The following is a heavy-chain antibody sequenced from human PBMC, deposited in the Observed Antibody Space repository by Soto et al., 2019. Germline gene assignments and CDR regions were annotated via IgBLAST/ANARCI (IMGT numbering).Heavy chain of an antibody. J-gene: IGHJ4*02. Sequence: QVQLLESGGVLVEPGGSLRLSCAASGFRFSDHYMTWIRQAPGKGLEWVSKISVSGTTMYYADFVKDRFTVSRDNAQNSLYLQINSLRADDTAVYYCVGLSYCYGSAFWGQGTLVTVSS. CDR1: GFRFSDHY. CDR3: VGLSYCYGSAF. CDR2: ISVSGTTM. V-gene: IGHV3-11*01. D-gene: IGHD3-10*01.